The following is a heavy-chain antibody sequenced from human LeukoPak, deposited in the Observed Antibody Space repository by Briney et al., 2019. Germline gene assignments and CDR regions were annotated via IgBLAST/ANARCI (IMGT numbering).Heavy chain of an antibody. V-gene: IGHV3-23*01. D-gene: IGHD3-10*01. CDR2: ISGSGGST. J-gene: IGHJ4*02. CDR3: AKDLGWFGELSPYYFDY. Sequence: PGGSLRLSCAASEFTFSSYAMSWVRQAPGKGLEWVSAISGSGGSTYYADSVKGRFTISRDNSKNTLYLQMNSLRAEDTAVYCCAKDLGWFGELSPYYFDYWGQGTLVTVSS. CDR1: EFTFSSYA.